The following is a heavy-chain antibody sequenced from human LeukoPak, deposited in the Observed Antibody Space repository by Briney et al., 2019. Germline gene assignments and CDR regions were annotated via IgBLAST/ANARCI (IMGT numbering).Heavy chain of an antibody. CDR3: ARPRDYGGWFDP. D-gene: IGHD4-23*01. V-gene: IGHV4-59*01. Sequence: SETLSLTCTVSGASISNYFWSWIRQPPGKGLDWIGYIYHSRTTGYNPSLKGRVTISVDTSKNQLSLTLSSVTAADTAVYYCARPRDYGGWFDPWGQGTLVTVS. J-gene: IGHJ5*02. CDR2: IYHSRTT. CDR1: GASISNYF.